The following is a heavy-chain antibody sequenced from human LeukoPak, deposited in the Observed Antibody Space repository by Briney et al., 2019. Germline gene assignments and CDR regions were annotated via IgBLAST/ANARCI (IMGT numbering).Heavy chain of an antibody. CDR2: INHSGST. V-gene: IGHV4-34*01. CDR3: ARGYVVVPAAPEANWFDP. D-gene: IGHD2-2*01. CDR1: GGSFSGYY. J-gene: IGHJ5*02. Sequence: SETLSLTCAVYGGSFSGYYWSWIRQPPGKGLEWIGEINHSGSTNYNPSLKSRVTISVDTSKNQFSLKLSSVTAADTAVYDCARGYVVVPAAPEANWFDPWGQGTLVTVSS.